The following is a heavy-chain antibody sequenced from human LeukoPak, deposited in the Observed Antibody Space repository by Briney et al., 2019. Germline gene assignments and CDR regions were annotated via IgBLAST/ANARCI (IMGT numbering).Heavy chain of an antibody. CDR1: GGSISSSSYY. V-gene: IGHV4-39*01. Sequence: PSETLSLTCTVSGGSISSSSYYWGWIRQPPGKGLEWIGSIYYSGSTYYNPSLTSRFTRSVDTSKNQFSLTLSSAPAADTPVYYCETHVSITMIVVVTPFDYWGPGTLVTVSS. CDR2: IYYSGST. CDR3: ETHVSITMIVVVTPFDY. D-gene: IGHD3-22*01. J-gene: IGHJ4*02.